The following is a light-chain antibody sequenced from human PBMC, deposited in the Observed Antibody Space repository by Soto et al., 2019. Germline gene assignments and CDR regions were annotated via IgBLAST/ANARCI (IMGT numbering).Light chain of an antibody. V-gene: IGLV1-51*01. Sequence: QSVLTQPPSVSAAPGQKVTISCSGSSSNIGNNYVSWYQQLPGTAPKLLIYDTIRRPSGIPDRFSGSKSGTSATLDITGLQTGDEADYYCGMWDSSLRLVVFGGGTKLPS. CDR3: GMWDSSLRLVV. J-gene: IGLJ2*01. CDR1: SSNIGNNY. CDR2: DTI.